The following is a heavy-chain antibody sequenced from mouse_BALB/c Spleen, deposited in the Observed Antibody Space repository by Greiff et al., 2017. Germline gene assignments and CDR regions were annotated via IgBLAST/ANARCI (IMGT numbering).Heavy chain of an antibody. CDR2: INPSNGRT. V-gene: IGHV1S81*02. CDR3: ARDTGSGYVDY. CDR1: GYTFTSYW. D-gene: IGHD1-1*01. Sequence: QVQLQQPGAELVKPGASVKLSCKASGYTFTSYWMHWVKQRPGQGLEWIGEINPSNGRTNYNEKFKSKATLTVDKSSSTAYMQLSSLTSEDSAVYYCARDTGSGYVDYWGQGTTLTVSS. J-gene: IGHJ2*01.